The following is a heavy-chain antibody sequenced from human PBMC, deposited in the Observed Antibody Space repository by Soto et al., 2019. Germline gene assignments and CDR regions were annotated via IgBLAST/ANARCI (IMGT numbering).Heavy chain of an antibody. CDR1: GHSVSSNSAT. CDR2: TYYRSKWSN. CDR3: ARGAGSNYFYYYGTDV. J-gene: IGHJ6*02. V-gene: IGHV6-1*01. Sequence: PSQTLSLTCAISGHSVSSNSATWNWIRQSPSRGLEWLGRTYYRSKWSNDYAVSVQSRVTINPDTSKNQFSLQLKSVTPEDTALYFCARGAGSNYFYYYGTDVWGQGTTVTVSS. D-gene: IGHD6-19*01.